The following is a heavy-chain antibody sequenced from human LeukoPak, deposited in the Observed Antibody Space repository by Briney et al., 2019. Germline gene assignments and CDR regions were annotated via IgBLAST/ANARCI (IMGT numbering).Heavy chain of an antibody. D-gene: IGHD2-8*01. CDR1: GYTFTNYS. CDR3: ARDNGGYLGNWFDP. V-gene: IGHV1-18*01. CDR2: ISTYNGNT. Sequence: GASVKVSCKASGYTFTNYSISWVRQAPGQGLEWMGWISTYNGNTNYAQKLQGRVTMTTDTSTSTAYMELRSLRSDDTAVYYCARDNGGYLGNWFDPWGQGTLVTVSS. J-gene: IGHJ5*02.